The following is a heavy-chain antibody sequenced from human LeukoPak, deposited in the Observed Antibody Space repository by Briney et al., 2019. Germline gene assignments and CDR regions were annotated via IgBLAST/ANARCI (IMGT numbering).Heavy chain of an antibody. J-gene: IGHJ6*03. CDR3: ARDSTRRYYDSSGYPDYYYMDV. V-gene: IGHV1-2*02. D-gene: IGHD3-22*01. CDR2: INPNSGGT. Sequence: ASVKVSCKASGYTFTGYYMHWVRQAPGQGLEWMGWINPNSGGTNYAQKFQGRVTMTRDTSISTAYMELSRLRSDDTVVYYCARDSTRRYYDSSGYPDYYYMDVWGKGTTVTVSS. CDR1: GYTFTGYY.